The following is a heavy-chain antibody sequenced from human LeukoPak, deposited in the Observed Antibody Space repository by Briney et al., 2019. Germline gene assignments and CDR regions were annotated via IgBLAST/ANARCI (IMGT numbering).Heavy chain of an antibody. V-gene: IGHV4-4*02. CDR2: VHKSGST. CDR1: TDSITSNW. D-gene: IGHD1-26*01. CDR3: AKEIVGAPTPGAY. Sequence: SETLSLTCAVSTDSITSNWWSWVRQPPGKGLEWIGEVHKSGSTNYYPSLQSRVTISIDKSKNRIALELTSVTAADTAVYYCAKEIVGAPTPGAYWGQGILVTVSS. J-gene: IGHJ4*02.